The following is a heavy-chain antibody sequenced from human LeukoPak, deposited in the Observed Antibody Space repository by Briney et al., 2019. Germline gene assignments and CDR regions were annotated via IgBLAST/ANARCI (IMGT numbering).Heavy chain of an antibody. J-gene: IGHJ5*02. CDR3: ARGRKSSQYNWFDP. Sequence: GGSLRLSCAASGFTFSSYGMHWVRQAPGKGLEWVAFIRYDGSNKYYADSVKGRFTISRDNSKNTLYLQMNSLRAEDMAVYYCARGRKSSQYNWFDPWGQGTLVTVSS. CDR1: GFTFSSYG. CDR2: IRYDGSNK. D-gene: IGHD1-14*01. V-gene: IGHV3-30*02.